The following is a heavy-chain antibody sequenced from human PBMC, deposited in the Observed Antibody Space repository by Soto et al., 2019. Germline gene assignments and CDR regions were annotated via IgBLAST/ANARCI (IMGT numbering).Heavy chain of an antibody. CDR2: INSDGSST. V-gene: IGHV3-74*01. D-gene: IGHD3-16*02. CDR1: GFTFSSYW. Sequence: GGSLRLSCAASGFTFSSYWMHWVRQAPGKGLVWVSRINSDGSSTSYADSVKGRFTISRDNAKNTLYLQMNSLRAEDTAVYYCARESYDYSWGSYRDYYYYMDVWGKGTKVTVSS. CDR3: ARESYDYSWGSYRDYYYYMDV. J-gene: IGHJ6*03.